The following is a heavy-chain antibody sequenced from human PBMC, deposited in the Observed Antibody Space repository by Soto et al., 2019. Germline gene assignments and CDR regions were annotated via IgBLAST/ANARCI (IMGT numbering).Heavy chain of an antibody. CDR1: GGSISSYY. CDR3: ARFGGNWNDVFSRLDP. J-gene: IGHJ5*02. V-gene: IGHV4-59*08. CDR2: IYYSGST. Sequence: SETLSLTGTGSGGSISSYYWSWIRQPPGKGLEWIGYIYYSGSTNYNPSLKSRVTISVDTSKNQFSLKLSSVTAADTAVYYCARFGGNWNDVFSRLDPWGQGTLVTVSS. D-gene: IGHD1-20*01.